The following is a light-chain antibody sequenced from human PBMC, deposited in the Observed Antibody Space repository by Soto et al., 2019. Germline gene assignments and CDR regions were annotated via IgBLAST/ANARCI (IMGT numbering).Light chain of an antibody. CDR1: SSDVGGYNY. J-gene: IGLJ2*01. CDR2: DVS. Sequence: QSVLTQPASVSGSPGQSITISCTGTSSDVGGYNYVSWYQQHPGKAPKLMIYDVSDRPSGVSSRFSGSKSGNMASLTISGLQAEDEADYYCSSYTSRSTLVFGGGTKLTVL. V-gene: IGLV2-14*01. CDR3: SSYTSRSTLV.